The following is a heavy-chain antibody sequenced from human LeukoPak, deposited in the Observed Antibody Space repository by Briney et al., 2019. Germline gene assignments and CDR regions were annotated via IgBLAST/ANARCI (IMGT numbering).Heavy chain of an antibody. CDR1: GFTFSRYE. CDR2: ISSSGTTT. J-gene: IGHJ4*02. Sequence: PGGSLRLSCATSGFTFSRYEMNWVRQAPGKGLEWVSYISSSGTTTYYTDSVKGRFTISRDNARNSLYLQMNSLRAEDTAVYYCAVGGVPYHFDSWGQGTLVTVSS. V-gene: IGHV3-48*03. D-gene: IGHD2-15*01. CDR3: AVGGVPYHFDS.